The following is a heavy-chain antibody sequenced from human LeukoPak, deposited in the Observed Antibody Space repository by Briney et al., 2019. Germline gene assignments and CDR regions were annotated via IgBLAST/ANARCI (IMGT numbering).Heavy chain of an antibody. V-gene: IGHV5-51*01. Sequence: PGESLKISCKGSGYSFATYWIAWVRQMPGKGLEWMGIIYPDESNIRYSPSFQGQVTISADKSISTAYLQWSSLKTSDTAIYYCARPPSRGYSSSFECWGQGTLVTVSS. D-gene: IGHD2-2*03. CDR2: IYPDESNI. CDR3: ARPPSRGYSSSFEC. CDR1: GYSFATYW. J-gene: IGHJ4*02.